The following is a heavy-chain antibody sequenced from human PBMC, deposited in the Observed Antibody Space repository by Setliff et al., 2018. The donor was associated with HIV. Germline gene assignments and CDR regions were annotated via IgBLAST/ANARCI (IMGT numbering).Heavy chain of an antibody. V-gene: IGHV1-69*02. Sequence: SVKVSCKASGGTFSSYTINWVRQAPGQGLEWMGRSIPILGIGNDEQAQKFKGRVTFTADKSTSTVYMELRSLRSEDTAVYYCARCGAGEWHLYMDVWGKGTAVTVSS. CDR1: GGTFSSYT. D-gene: IGHD3-16*01. CDR2: SIPILGIG. CDR3: ARCGAGEWHLYMDV. J-gene: IGHJ6*03.